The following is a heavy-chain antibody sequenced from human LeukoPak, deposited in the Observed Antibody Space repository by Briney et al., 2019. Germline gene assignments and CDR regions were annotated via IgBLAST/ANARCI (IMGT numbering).Heavy chain of an antibody. V-gene: IGHV3-74*01. CDR1: GFTFSSYW. Sequence: HPGGSLRLSCAASGFTFSSYWMHWVRQAPGKGLVWVSRINSDGSSTSYADSVKGRFTISRDNAKNTLYLQMNSLRAEDTAVYYCARGRIEKQYSSRCFDYWGQGTLVTVSS. CDR2: INSDGSST. J-gene: IGHJ4*02. CDR3: ARGRIEKQYSSRCFDY. D-gene: IGHD6-6*01.